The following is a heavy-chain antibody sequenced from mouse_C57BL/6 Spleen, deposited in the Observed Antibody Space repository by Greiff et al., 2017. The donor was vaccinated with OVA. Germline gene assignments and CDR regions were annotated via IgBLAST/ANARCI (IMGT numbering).Heavy chain of an antibody. D-gene: IGHD1-1*01. CDR2: INPNNGGT. Sequence: VQLKQSGPELVKPGASVKMSCKASGYTFTDYNMHWVKQSHGKSLEWIGYINPNNGGTSYNQKFKGKATLTVNKSSSTAYMELRSLTSEDSAVYYCARYTVVDLRAMDYWGQGTSVTVSS. V-gene: IGHV1-22*01. CDR3: ARYTVVDLRAMDY. J-gene: IGHJ4*01. CDR1: GYTFTDYN.